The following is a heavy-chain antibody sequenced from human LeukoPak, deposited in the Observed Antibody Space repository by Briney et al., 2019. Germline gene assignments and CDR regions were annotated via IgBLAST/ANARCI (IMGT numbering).Heavy chain of an antibody. V-gene: IGHV4-34*01. D-gene: IGHD3-10*01. Sequence: PSETLSLTCTVSGGSIGSYYWSWIRQPPGKGLEWIGEINHSGSTNYNPSLKSRVTISVDTSKNQFSLKLSSVTAADTAVYYCARRALGSGSSDNFDYWGQGTLVTVSS. CDR2: INHSGST. J-gene: IGHJ4*02. CDR1: GGSIGSYY. CDR3: ARRALGSGSSDNFDY.